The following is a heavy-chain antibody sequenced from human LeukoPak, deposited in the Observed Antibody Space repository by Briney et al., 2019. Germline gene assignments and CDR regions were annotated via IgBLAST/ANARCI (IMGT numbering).Heavy chain of an antibody. CDR3: ARAGITHDYSNYWFDP. V-gene: IGHV4-59*01. CDR2: IYYSGST. D-gene: IGHD4-11*01. Sequence: PSETLSLTCTVSGGSISSYYWSWIRQPPGKGLEWIGYIYYSGSTNYNPSLKSRVTISVDTSKNQFSPKLSSVTAADTAVYYCARAGITHDYSNYWFDPWGQGTLVTVSS. CDR1: GGSISSYY. J-gene: IGHJ5*02.